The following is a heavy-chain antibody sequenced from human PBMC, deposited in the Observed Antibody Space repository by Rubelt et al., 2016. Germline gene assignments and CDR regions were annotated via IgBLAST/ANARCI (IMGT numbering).Heavy chain of an antibody. CDR3: ARGYCSGTFCYLTFGFDY. D-gene: IGHD2-2*01. CDR2: LSGSGGSI. Sequence: SLRLSCAASGFTFSTYAMGWVRQAPGKGLAWVSALSGSGGSIYYADSVQGRFTISRDSSKNTVYLQMNSLRAEDTAVYFFARGYCSGTFCYLTFGFDYWGQGTLLTVSS. CDR1: GFTFSTYA. J-gene: IGHJ4*02. V-gene: IGHV3-23*01.